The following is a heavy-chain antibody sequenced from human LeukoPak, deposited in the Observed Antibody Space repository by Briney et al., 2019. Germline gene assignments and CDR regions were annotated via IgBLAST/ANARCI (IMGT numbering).Heavy chain of an antibody. J-gene: IGHJ4*02. CDR1: GGSFSGYY. CDR2: INHSGST. Sequence: SETLSLTCAVYGGSFSGYYWSWIRQPPGKGLEWIGEINHSGSTNYNPSPKSRVTISVDTSKNQFSLKLSSVTAADTAVYYCASRFNSGSYFYYWGQGTLVTVSS. D-gene: IGHD1-26*01. V-gene: IGHV4-34*01. CDR3: ASRFNSGSYFYY.